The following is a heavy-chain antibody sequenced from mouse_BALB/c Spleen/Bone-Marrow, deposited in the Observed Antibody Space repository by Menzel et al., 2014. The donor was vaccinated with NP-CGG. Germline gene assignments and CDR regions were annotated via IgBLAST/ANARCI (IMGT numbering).Heavy chain of an antibody. CDR2: IWAGGST. V-gene: IGHV2-9*02. CDR3: AREGGYYYGSRVAWFAY. D-gene: IGHD1-1*01. J-gene: IGHJ3*01. Sequence: VMLVESGPGLVAPSQSLSITCTVSGFSLTSYGVHWVRQPPGKGLEWLGVIWAGGSTNYNSALMSRLSISKDNSKSQVFLKMNSLQTDDTAMCYCAREGGYYYGSRVAWFAYWGQGTLVTVSA. CDR1: GFSLTSYG.